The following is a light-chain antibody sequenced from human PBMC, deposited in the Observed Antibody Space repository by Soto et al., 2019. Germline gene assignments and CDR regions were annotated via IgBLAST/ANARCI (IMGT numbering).Light chain of an antibody. CDR1: QSVSSN. J-gene: IGKJ1*01. CDR3: QQYNNWPPDRT. Sequence: EIVMTQSPATLSVSPGERATLSCRASQSVSSNLAWYQQKPGQAPSLLIYGASTRDTGIPARFSGSGSGTEFTLTISSLQSEDFAISLCQQYNNWPPDRTFGQGTKVEIK. V-gene: IGKV3-15*01. CDR2: GAS.